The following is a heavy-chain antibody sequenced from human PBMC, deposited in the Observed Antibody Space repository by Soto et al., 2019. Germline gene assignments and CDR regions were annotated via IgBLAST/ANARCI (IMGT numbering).Heavy chain of an antibody. J-gene: IGHJ4*02. CDR2: IWYDGSKK. V-gene: IGHV3-33*01. CDR3: ARGDDYYGSGSYYQQDY. D-gene: IGHD3-10*01. Sequence: QVPLVESGGGVVQPGRSLTLSCAASGFTFSTYGMHWVRQAPGKGLEWVAVIWYDGSKKHYADSVKGRLTISRDNSINILYLQMNSLRAEDTAVYYCARGDDYYGSGSYYQQDYWGQGTLVTVSS. CDR1: GFTFSTYG.